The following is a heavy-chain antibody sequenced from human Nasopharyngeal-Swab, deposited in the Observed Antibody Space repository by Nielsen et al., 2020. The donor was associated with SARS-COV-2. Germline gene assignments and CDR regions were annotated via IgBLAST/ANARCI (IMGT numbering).Heavy chain of an antibody. CDR3: ARLSRYYYYGMDV. CDR1: GYTFTGYY. CDR2: INPNSGGT. Sequence: ASVKVSCKASGYTFTGYYMHWVRQAPGQGLEWMGWINPNSGGTNYAQKFQGWVTMTRDTSISTAYMELSSLRSEDPAVYYCARLSRYYYYGMDVWGQWTTVTVSS. D-gene: IGHD2-2*01. V-gene: IGHV1-2*04. J-gene: IGHJ6*02.